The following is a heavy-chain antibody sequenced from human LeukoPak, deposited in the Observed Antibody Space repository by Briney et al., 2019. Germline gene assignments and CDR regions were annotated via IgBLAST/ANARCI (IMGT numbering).Heavy chain of an antibody. CDR1: GDSIRSVHYY. D-gene: IGHD2-2*03. J-gene: IGHJ5*02. Sequence: PSETLSLTCSVSGDSIRSVHYYWGWIRQPPGRGLEWIGSIYDTGSTYYNPSLKSRVTIFVDTSKNQFSLRLTSVTAADTAMYYCARQTLDMETSWFSPWAQGTLVTVS. CDR3: ARQTLDMETSWFSP. V-gene: IGHV4-39*01. CDR2: IYDTGST.